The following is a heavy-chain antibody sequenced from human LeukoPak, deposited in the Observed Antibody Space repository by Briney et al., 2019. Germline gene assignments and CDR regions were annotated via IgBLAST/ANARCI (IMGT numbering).Heavy chain of an antibody. D-gene: IGHD2-21*01. CDR3: AKSVVVGRVFPGLEY. CDR2: ISSSGSNT. V-gene: IGHV3-23*01. J-gene: IGHJ4*02. Sequence: GGSLRLSCAASGFTFSSYAMSWVRQARGKGLEWVSGISSSGSNTYHADSVKGRFTISRDNSKNTLYLQMNSLRAEDTAVYYCAKSVVVGRVFPGLEYWGQGTLVTVSS. CDR1: GFTFSSYA.